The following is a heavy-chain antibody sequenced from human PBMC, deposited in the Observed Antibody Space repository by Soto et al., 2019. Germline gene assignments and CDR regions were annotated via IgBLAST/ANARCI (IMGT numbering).Heavy chain of an antibody. CDR1: GGSISSSNW. J-gene: IGHJ6*02. D-gene: IGHD1-1*01. Sequence: PSETLSLTCAVSGGSISSSNWWSWVRQPPEKGLEWIGEIYHSGSTNYNPSLKSRVTISVDKSKNQFSLKLSSVTAADTAVYYCARAAATDYYYGTDVWGQGTTVTVSS. CDR2: IYHSGST. CDR3: ARAAATDYYYGTDV. V-gene: IGHV4-4*02.